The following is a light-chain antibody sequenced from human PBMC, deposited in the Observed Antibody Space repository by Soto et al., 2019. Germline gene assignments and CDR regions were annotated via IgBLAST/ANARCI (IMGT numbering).Light chain of an antibody. CDR3: QQYNNWPET. J-gene: IGKJ1*01. V-gene: IGKV3-15*01. CDR2: GAS. Sequence: EIVMTQYPATLSVSPVERATLSCRASQSVSSNLAWYQQKPGQAPRLLIYGASTRATDVPARFSGSGSGTEFTLTISSLQSEDFAVYYCQQYNNWPETFGQGTKVDIK. CDR1: QSVSSN.